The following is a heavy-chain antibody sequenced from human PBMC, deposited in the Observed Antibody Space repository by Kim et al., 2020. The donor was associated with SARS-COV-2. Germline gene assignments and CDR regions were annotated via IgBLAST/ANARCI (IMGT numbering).Heavy chain of an antibody. CDR2: INHSGST. CDR1: GGSFSGYY. CDR3: ARGRYCSGGSCYLRYYYYYMDV. D-gene: IGHD2-15*01. V-gene: IGHV4-34*01. Sequence: SETLSLTCAVYGGSFSGYYWSWIRQPPGKGLEWIGEINHSGSTNYNPSLKSRVTISVDTSKNQFSLKLSSVTAADTAVYYCARGRYCSGGSCYLRYYYYYMDVWGKGTTVTVSS. J-gene: IGHJ6*03.